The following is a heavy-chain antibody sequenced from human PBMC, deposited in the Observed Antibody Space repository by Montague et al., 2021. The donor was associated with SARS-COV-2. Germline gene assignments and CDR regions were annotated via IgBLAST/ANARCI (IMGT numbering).Heavy chain of an antibody. CDR1: GFTFSSYT. CDR3: AKDRSSSGWFGGLDY. CDR2: ISGSGGST. Sequence: SLRLSCAASGFTFSSYTITWVRQAPGKGLEWVSGISGSGGSTYYADSVKGRSTISRDNSKNTLYLQMNSLRAEDTAVYYCAKDRSSSGWFGGLDYWGQGTLVTVSS. V-gene: IGHV3-23*01. D-gene: IGHD6-19*01. J-gene: IGHJ4*02.